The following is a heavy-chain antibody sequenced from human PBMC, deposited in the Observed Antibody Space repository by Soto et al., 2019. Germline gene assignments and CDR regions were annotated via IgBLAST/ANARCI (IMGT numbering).Heavy chain of an antibody. Sequence: PLETHPHTSTVSDGYSISGGYCWSWIRKHPGKGLEWIGYIYYSGSTYYNPSLKSRVTISVDTSKNQFSLKLSSVTAADTAVYYCASVYSSGYYHWFDPWGQGTLVTVSS. CDR2: IYYSGST. J-gene: IGHJ5*02. D-gene: IGHD3-22*01. CDR1: DGYSISGGYC. V-gene: IGHV4-31*02. CDR3: ASVYSSGYYHWFDP.